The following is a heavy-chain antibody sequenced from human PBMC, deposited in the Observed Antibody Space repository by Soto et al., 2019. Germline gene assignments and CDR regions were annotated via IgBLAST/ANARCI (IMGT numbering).Heavy chain of an antibody. V-gene: IGHV5-51*01. J-gene: IGHJ6*03. D-gene: IGHD2-15*01. CDR3: VRHEGLPYCRGGSCYLHYYYMDV. CDR1: GYSFTSYW. CDR2: IYPGDSDT. Sequence: PGESLKISCKGSGYSFTSYWIGLVRQMPGKGLEWMWIIYPGDSDTRYSPSFQGQVTISADKSISTAYLQWSSLKASDTAMYYCVRHEGLPYCRGGSCYLHYYYMDVWGKGTTVTVSS.